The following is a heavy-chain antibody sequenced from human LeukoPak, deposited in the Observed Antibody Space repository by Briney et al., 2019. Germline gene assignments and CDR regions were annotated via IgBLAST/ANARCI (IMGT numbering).Heavy chain of an antibody. CDR3: AKDLEESGSGTTLYYFDY. Sequence: GWPLSLSCAAAGGTFSCYAMSWVRKAPGKELDWASAINGSGGSTYSADSVKGRFTISRDNSKNTLYLQMNSLRAEDTAVYYCAKDLEESGSGTTLYYFDYWGQGTLVTVSS. D-gene: IGHD1-7*01. J-gene: IGHJ4*02. CDR1: GGTFSCYA. V-gene: IGHV3-23*01. CDR2: INGSGGST.